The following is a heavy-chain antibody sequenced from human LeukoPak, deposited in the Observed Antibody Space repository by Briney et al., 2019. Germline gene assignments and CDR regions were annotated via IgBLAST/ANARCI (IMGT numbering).Heavy chain of an antibody. D-gene: IGHD3-3*01. CDR1: GGSFSGYY. CDR3: ARALWSGWYFDY. V-gene: IGHV4-34*01. CDR2: INHSGST. J-gene: IGHJ4*02. Sequence: SETLSLTCAVYGGSFSGYYWSWIRQPPGKGLEWIGEINHSGSTNYNPSLKSRVTISVDTSKNQFSLKLSSVTAADTAVYYCARALWSGWYFDYWGQGTLVTVSS.